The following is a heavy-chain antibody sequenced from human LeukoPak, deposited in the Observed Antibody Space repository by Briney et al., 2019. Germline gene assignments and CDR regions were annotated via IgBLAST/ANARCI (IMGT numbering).Heavy chain of an antibody. D-gene: IGHD1-26*01. J-gene: IGHJ3*02. CDR1: GFTFSDYY. V-gene: IGHV3-11*01. CDR2: ISSSGNTI. Sequence: PGGSLRLSCAASGFTFSDYYMSWIRQAPGKGLEWISYISSSGNTIYYADSVKGRFTISRDNAKNSLYLQMNSLRAEDTAVYYCARGSGAYSGTYYGAFDIWGQGTMVTVSS. CDR3: ARGSGAYSGTYYGAFDI.